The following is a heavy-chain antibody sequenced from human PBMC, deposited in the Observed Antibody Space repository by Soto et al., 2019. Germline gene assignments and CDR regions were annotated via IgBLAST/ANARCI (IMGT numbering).Heavy chain of an antibody. CDR2: LSNDGRNK. V-gene: IGHV3-30-3*01. CDR1: GFTFSSYA. D-gene: IGHD3-3*01. CDR3: AHTYYDFWSGYGTYFDY. J-gene: IGHJ4*02. Sequence: PGGSLRLSCAASGFTFSSYAMHWVRQAPGKGLEWVAVLSNDGRNKYYADSVKGRFTISRDNSKNTLYLQMNSLRAADTAVYYCAHTYYDFWSGYGTYFDYWGQGTLVTVSS.